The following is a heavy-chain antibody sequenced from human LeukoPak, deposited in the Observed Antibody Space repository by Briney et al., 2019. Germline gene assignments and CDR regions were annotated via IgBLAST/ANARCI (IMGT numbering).Heavy chain of an antibody. J-gene: IGHJ6*03. CDR3: AGNRRTVVRRVLYYYYMDV. CDR1: GGSFSGYY. CDR2: INHSGST. D-gene: IGHD4-23*01. Sequence: PSETLSLTCAVYGGSFSGYYWSWIRQPPGKGLEWIGEINHSGSTNYNPSLKSRVTISVDTSKNQFSLKLSSVTAADTAVYYCAGNRRTVVRRVLYYYYMDVWGKGTTVTVSS. V-gene: IGHV4-34*01.